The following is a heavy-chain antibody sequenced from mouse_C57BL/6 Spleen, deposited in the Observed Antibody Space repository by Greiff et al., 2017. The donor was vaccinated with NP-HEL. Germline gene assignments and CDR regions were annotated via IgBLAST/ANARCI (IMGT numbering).Heavy chain of an antibody. V-gene: IGHV1-82*01. CDR1: GYAFSSSW. J-gene: IGHJ4*01. D-gene: IGHD2-4*01. CDR2: IYPGDGDT. CDR3: AREGAHYEYDRDAMDY. Sequence: QVQLQQSGPELVKPGASVKISCKASGYAFSSSWMNWVKQRPGKGLEWIGRIYPGDGDTNYNGKFKGKATLTADKSSSTAYMQLSSLTSEDSAVYFCAREGAHYEYDRDAMDYWGQGTSVTVSS.